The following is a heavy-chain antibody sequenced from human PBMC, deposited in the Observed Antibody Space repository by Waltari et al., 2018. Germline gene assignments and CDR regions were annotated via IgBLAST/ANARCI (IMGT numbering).Heavy chain of an antibody. CDR3: ARDGYCSGGSCWVFFDY. D-gene: IGHD2-15*01. J-gene: IGHJ4*02. CDR2: ISAYNGNT. V-gene: IGHV1-18*01. CDR1: GYTFTSYG. Sequence: QVQLVQSGAEVKKPGASVQVSCKASGYTFTSYGISWVRQAPGQGPEWMGGISAYNGNTNYAQKLQGRGTMTTDTSTSTAYMELRSLRSDDTAVYYCARDGYCSGGSCWVFFDYWGQGTLVTVSS.